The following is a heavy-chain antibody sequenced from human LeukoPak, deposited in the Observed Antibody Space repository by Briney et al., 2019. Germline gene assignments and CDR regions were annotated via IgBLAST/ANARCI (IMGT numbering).Heavy chain of an antibody. D-gene: IGHD3-22*01. CDR2: IKSDGST. CDR1: GFTFSSYW. J-gene: IGHJ1*01. Sequence: GSLRLSCAASGFTFSSYWMHWVRQAPGKGLVWVSRIKSDGSTNYADSVRGRFTITRDNAKNTVSLQMNSLRAEDTGVYYCARAPSEIGGYYPEYFRHWGQGTLVTVSS. CDR3: ARAPSEIGGYYPEYFRH. V-gene: IGHV3-74*01.